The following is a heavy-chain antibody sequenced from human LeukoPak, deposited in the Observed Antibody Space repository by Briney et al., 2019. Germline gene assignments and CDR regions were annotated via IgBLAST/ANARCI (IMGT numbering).Heavy chain of an antibody. CDR1: GGTFSSYA. V-gene: IGHV1-69*04. CDR2: IIPILGIA. CDR3: ARDYGLLWFGEPDYYGMDV. Sequence: SVKVSCKASGGTFSSYAISWVRQAPGQGLEWMGRIIPILGIANYAQKFQGRVTITADKSTSTAYMELSSLRSEDTAVYYCARDYGLLWFGEPDYYGMDVWGQGTTVTVSS. D-gene: IGHD3-10*01. J-gene: IGHJ6*02.